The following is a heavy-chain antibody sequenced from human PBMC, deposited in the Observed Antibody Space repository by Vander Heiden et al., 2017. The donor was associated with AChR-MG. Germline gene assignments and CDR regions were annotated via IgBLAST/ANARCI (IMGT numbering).Heavy chain of an antibody. CDR3: AREGWWNYHYTGFDP. V-gene: IGHV1-3*01. D-gene: IGHD1-7*01. Sequence: QVQLVQSGAEVKKPGASVKVSCKASGYTFTSYAMHWVRQAPGQRLEWMGWINAGNGNTKYSQKFQGRVTITRDTSASTAYMELSSLRSEDTAVYYCAREGWWNYHYTGFDPWGQGTLVTVSS. J-gene: IGHJ5*02. CDR2: INAGNGNT. CDR1: GYTFTSYA.